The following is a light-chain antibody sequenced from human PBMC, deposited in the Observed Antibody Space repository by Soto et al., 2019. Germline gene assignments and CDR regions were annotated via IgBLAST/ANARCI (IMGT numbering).Light chain of an antibody. CDR2: DNN. J-gene: IGLJ1*01. Sequence: QSVLTQPPSVSGAPGQRVTISCTGSSSNIGAGYDVHWYQQVPGTAPKLLIYDNNNRPSGVPDRFSGSKSGTSASLAITGLQAEDEADYYRQSYGSSLHYVFGTGTKVT. V-gene: IGLV1-40*01. CDR3: QSYGSSLHYV. CDR1: SSNIGAGYD.